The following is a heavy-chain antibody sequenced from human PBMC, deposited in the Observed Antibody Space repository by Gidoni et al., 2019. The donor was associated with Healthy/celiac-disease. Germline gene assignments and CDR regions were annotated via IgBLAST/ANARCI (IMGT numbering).Heavy chain of an antibody. CDR2: ISSSSSYI. CDR3: ARDGTIDSNNRYYYYYYMDV. J-gene: IGHJ6*03. D-gene: IGHD4-4*01. V-gene: IGHV3-21*01. CDR1: GFTFSSYS. Sequence: EVQLVESGGGLVKPGGSLRLSCAASGFTFSSYSMNWVRQAPGKGLEWVSSISSSSSYIYYADSVKGRFTISRDNAKNSLYLQMNSLRAEDTAVYYCARDGTIDSNNRYYYYYYMDVWGKGTTVTVSS.